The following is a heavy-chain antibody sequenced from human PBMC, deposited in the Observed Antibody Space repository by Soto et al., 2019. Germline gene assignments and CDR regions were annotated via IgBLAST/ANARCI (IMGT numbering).Heavy chain of an antibody. CDR1: GFTFRSYG. V-gene: IGHV3-33*01. D-gene: IGHD2-2*01. CDR2: IWFDGSKK. CDR3: ARDRLVPYGYGMDV. Sequence: QLVESGGGVVQPGRSLRLSCAASGFTFRSYGIHWVRQAPGKGLEWVALIWFDGSKKYYVDSVKGRFAVSRANSKNTLYLQMNSLRVEDTAVYYCARDRLVPYGYGMDVWGQGTTFTVSS. J-gene: IGHJ6*02.